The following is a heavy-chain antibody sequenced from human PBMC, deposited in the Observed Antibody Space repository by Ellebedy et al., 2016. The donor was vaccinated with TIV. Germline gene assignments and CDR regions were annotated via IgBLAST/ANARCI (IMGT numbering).Heavy chain of an antibody. V-gene: IGHV3-30*04. Sequence: GGSLRLXXAASGFTFSSYAMHWVRQAPGKGLEWVAVISHDGSNKYYADSVKGRFTISRDNSKNTLYLQMNSLRAEDTAVYYCARAPHYYDSSGYPLGYGMDVWGQGTTVTVSS. CDR2: ISHDGSNK. J-gene: IGHJ6*02. D-gene: IGHD3-22*01. CDR1: GFTFSSYA. CDR3: ARAPHYYDSSGYPLGYGMDV.